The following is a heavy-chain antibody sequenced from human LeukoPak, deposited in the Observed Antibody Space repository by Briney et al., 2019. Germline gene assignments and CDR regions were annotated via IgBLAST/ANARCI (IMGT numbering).Heavy chain of an antibody. CDR1: GFSFSSYN. J-gene: IGHJ6*03. Sequence: GRSLRLSCAASGFSFSSYNMNWVRQTPGKGLEWVSSITSSSTYTFYADSVKGRFTISRDNARNSLYLQMNSLRAEDTAVYYCARDPYSGTYGDTYYYYMDVWGKGTTVTISS. D-gene: IGHD1-26*01. V-gene: IGHV3-21*01. CDR3: ARDPYSGTYGDTYYYYMDV. CDR2: ITSSSTYT.